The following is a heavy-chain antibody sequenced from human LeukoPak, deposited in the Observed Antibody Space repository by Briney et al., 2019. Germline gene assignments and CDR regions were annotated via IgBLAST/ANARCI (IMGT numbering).Heavy chain of an antibody. CDR1: GGTFSSYA. J-gene: IGHJ5*02. Sequence: SVKVSCKASGGTFSSYAISWVRQAPGQGLEWMGGIIPIFGTANYAQKFQGRVTITTDESTSTAYMELSSLRSEDTAVYYCARGVGYCSSTSCYGNWFDPWGQGTLVTVSS. CDR2: IIPIFGTA. D-gene: IGHD2-2*01. V-gene: IGHV1-69*05. CDR3: ARGVGYCSSTSCYGNWFDP.